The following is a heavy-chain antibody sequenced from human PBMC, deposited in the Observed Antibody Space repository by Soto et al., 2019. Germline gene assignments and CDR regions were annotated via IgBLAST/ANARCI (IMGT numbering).Heavy chain of an antibody. V-gene: IGHV1-2*04. D-gene: IGHD1-1*01. CDR2: INPNSGGT. Sequence: ASVKVSCKASGYTFTGYYMHWVRQAPGQGLEWMGWINPNSGGTNYAQKFQGWVTMTRDTSISTAYMELSRLGSDDTAVYYCARDSVLGKLEPFEFGEPYYYMDVWGKGTTVTVSS. CDR3: ARDSVLGKLEPFEFGEPYYYMDV. J-gene: IGHJ6*03. CDR1: GYTFTGYY.